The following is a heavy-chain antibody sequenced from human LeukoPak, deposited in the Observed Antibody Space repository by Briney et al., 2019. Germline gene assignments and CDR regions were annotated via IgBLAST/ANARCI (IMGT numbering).Heavy chain of an antibody. J-gene: IGHJ4*02. V-gene: IGHV3-9*01. CDR2: ISWNSGSI. D-gene: IGHD4-17*01. Sequence: GGSLRLSCAASGFTFDDYAMHWVRQAPGRGLEWVSGISWNSGSIGYADFVKGRFTISRDNAKNSLYLQMNSLRAEDTALYYCAKGLTTVTTPLDYWGQGTLVTVSS. CDR3: AKGLTTVTTPLDY. CDR1: GFTFDDYA.